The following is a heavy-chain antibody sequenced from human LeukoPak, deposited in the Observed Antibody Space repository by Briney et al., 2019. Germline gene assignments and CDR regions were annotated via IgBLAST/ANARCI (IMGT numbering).Heavy chain of an antibody. Sequence: ASVKVSCKASGYTFTSYGISWVRQAPGQGLEWMGWISAYNGNTNYAQKLQGRVTMTTDTSTSTAYMELRSPRSDDTAVYYCARGRGYSGYSYYFDYWGQGTLVTVSS. D-gene: IGHD5-12*01. CDR2: ISAYNGNT. J-gene: IGHJ4*02. CDR1: GYTFTSYG. V-gene: IGHV1-18*04. CDR3: ARGRGYSGYSYYFDY.